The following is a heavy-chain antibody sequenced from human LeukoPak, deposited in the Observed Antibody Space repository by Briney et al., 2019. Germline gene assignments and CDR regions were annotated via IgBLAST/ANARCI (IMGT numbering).Heavy chain of an antibody. CDR1: GYTLTELA. Sequence: RASVKVSCKVSGYTLTELAMHWFRQAPGKGLEWMGGFDPEDGETIYAQKFQGRVTMTEDTSTDTAYMELSSLRSEDTAVYYCATVGGYCSSTSCSIAPGYYYYYGMDVWGKGTTVTVSS. CDR3: ATVGGYCSSTSCSIAPGYYYYYGMDV. V-gene: IGHV1-24*01. J-gene: IGHJ6*04. CDR2: FDPEDGET. D-gene: IGHD2-2*01.